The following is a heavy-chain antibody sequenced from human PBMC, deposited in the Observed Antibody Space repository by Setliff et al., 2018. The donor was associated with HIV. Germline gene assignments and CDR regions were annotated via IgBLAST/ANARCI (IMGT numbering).Heavy chain of an antibody. CDR3: ARDVTTEAGAFDI. V-gene: IGHV1-69*10. CDR2: VIPTLGIP. CDR1: GDTFSGYP. Sequence: SVKVSCKASGDTFSGYPISWVRQTPGQRLEWVGGVIPTLGIPNYAQKLQGRVTMTRDLSTTTVYMELSSLRSEDTAVYYCARDVTTEAGAFDIWGQGTMVTVSS. D-gene: IGHD4-17*01. J-gene: IGHJ3*02.